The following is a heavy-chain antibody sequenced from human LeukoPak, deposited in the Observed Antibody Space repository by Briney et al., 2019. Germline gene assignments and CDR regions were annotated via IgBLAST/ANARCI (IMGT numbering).Heavy chain of an antibody. J-gene: IGHJ4*02. CDR1: AGSISSYY. CDR3: ARAGSSGWYYFDY. D-gene: IGHD6-19*01. CDR2: TYTSGST. V-gene: IGHV4-4*07. Sequence: PSETLSLTCTASAGSISSYYWSWIRQPAAKGLEWIGRTYTSGSTNYNPSHKSRVTMSVDTSKNQFSLNLSSVTAADTAVYYCARAGSSGWYYFDYWGQGTLVTVSS.